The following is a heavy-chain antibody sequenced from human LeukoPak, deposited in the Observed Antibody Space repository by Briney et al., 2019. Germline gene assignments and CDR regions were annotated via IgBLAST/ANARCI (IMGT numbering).Heavy chain of an antibody. D-gene: IGHD5-24*01. CDR1: GFTVSSNY. J-gene: IGHJ4*02. V-gene: IGHV3-53*01. CDR3: ARGAGYNYPYYFDY. Sequence: GGSLRLSCAASGFTVSSNYMNWVRQAPGKGLEWVSVVYGGGNIYYADSVKGRFTISRDNSKNTLYLQMNSLRAEDTAVYYCARGAGYNYPYYFDYWGQGTLVTVSS. CDR2: VYGGGNI.